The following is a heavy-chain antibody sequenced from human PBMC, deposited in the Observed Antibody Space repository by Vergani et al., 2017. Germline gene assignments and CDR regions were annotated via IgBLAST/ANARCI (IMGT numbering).Heavy chain of an antibody. CDR2: IYHGGMT. V-gene: IGHV4-38-2*02. CDR1: NYSIGRDYF. J-gene: IGHJ6*02. D-gene: IGHD2-2*01. Sequence: QVHLQESGPGLVKPSETLSLTCSVSNYSIGRDYFWGWIRRSPGKGLEYIASIYHGGMTYYNPSLKSRVTISVDTSKNQFSLKLSSVTAADTAVYYCARFPVVPAAMKAYGMDVWGQGTTVTVSS. CDR3: ARFPVVPAAMKAYGMDV.